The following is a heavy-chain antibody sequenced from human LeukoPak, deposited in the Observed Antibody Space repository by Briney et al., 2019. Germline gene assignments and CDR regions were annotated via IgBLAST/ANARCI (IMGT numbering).Heavy chain of an antibody. D-gene: IGHD1-26*01. V-gene: IGHV4-4*07. Sequence: SETLSLTCTVSDDSISNYYWSWIRQPAGKGLEWIGRIYTSGSANYNPSLKSRVTMSIDTSKNEFSLKLSSVTAADTAVYYCARVSVITQYNGSPDYFASWGQGTLLTVSS. CDR1: DDSISNYY. J-gene: IGHJ4*02. CDR2: IYTSGSA. CDR3: ARVSVITQYNGSPDYFAS.